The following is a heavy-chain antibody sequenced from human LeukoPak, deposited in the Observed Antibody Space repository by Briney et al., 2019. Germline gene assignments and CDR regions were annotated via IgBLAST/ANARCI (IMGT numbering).Heavy chain of an antibody. CDR2: ISDSGGST. Sequence: GGSLRLSCAASGFTFSSYAMSWVRQAPGKGLEWVSAISDSGGSTYYADSVKGRFTISRDTSKNTLYLQMNSLRAEDTAVYFCAKDPYSSSWYGGFVYWGQGTLVTVSS. D-gene: IGHD6-13*01. CDR1: GFTFSSYA. CDR3: AKDPYSSSWYGGFVY. V-gene: IGHV3-23*01. J-gene: IGHJ4*02.